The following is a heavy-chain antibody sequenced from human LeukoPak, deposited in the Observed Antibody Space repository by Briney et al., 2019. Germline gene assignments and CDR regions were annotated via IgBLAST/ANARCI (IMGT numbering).Heavy chain of an antibody. Sequence: EGSLRLSCAASGFTFSSYAMSWVRQAPGKGLEWVSGVSGSGGSTWYADSVKGRFSISRDNSKTTLYLQMKSLRVEDTAVYYCTKDQGYGYGYVARWGQGTMVTVSS. CDR3: TKDQGYGYGYVAR. CDR1: GFTFSSYA. D-gene: IGHD5-18*01. V-gene: IGHV3-23*01. CDR2: VSGSGGST. J-gene: IGHJ3*01.